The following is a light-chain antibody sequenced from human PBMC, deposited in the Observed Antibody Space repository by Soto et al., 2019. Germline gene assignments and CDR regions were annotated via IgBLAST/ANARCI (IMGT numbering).Light chain of an antibody. CDR2: GAS. J-gene: IGKJ1*01. Sequence: DIQMTQSPSSLSASVGDRVTITCRASQDISNYLAWFQQKPGKVPRLLIYGASTLHSGVPSRFSGSGSGTDFTLTISRLEPEDFAVYYCQQYGSSGTFGQGTKVDIK. CDR3: QQYGSSGT. V-gene: IGKV1-27*01. CDR1: QDISNY.